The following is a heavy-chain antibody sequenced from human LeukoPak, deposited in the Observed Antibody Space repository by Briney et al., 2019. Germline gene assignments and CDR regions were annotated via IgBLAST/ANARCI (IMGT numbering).Heavy chain of an antibody. D-gene: IGHD1-26*01. CDR3: VRCWSGSYPFFDY. CDR1: GGSFSGYY. CDR2: INNSGST. V-gene: IGHV4-34*01. J-gene: IGHJ4*02. Sequence: SETLSLTCAVYGGSFSGYYWSWIRQPPGKGLEWIGEINNSGSTNYNPSLKSRVTISVDTSKNQFSLKLSSVTAADTAVYYCVRCWSGSYPFFDYWGQGTLVTVSS.